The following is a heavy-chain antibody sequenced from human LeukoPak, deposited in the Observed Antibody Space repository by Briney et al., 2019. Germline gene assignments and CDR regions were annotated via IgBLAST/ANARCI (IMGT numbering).Heavy chain of an antibody. CDR1: GFTFSSYS. CDR2: ISSSSNYM. CDR3: ARPLDSSNNYFDY. D-gene: IGHD6-13*01. J-gene: IGHJ4*02. V-gene: IGHV3-21*01. Sequence: GGSLRLSCEASGFTFSSYSMNWVRQAPGKGLEWVSFISSSSNYMSYADSVEGRFTISRDNAKNSLYLQMNSLRAEDTAVYYCARPLDSSNNYFDYWGQGTLVTVSA.